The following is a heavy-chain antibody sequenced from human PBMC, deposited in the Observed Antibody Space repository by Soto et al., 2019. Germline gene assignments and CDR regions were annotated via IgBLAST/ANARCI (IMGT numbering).Heavy chain of an antibody. CDR3: AGRAAAGFNYFDY. V-gene: IGHV1-69*13. Sequence: ASVKVSCTASGGTFSSYAISWVRQAPGQGLEWMGGIIPIFGTANYAQKFQGRVTITADESTSTAYMELSSLRSEDTAVYYCAGRAAAGFNYFDYWGQGTLVTVSS. CDR2: IIPIFGTA. D-gene: IGHD2-2*01. J-gene: IGHJ4*02. CDR1: GGTFSSYA.